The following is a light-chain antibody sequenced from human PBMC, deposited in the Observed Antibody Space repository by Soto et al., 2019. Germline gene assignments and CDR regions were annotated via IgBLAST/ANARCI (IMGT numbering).Light chain of an antibody. CDR3: CSFSGTYNWV. V-gene: IGLV2-23*01. CDR2: DDT. CDR1: SSDVESYNL. J-gene: IGLJ3*02. Sequence: QSALTQPPSVSGSPGQSITISCSGRSSDVESYNLVSWYQRHPGNAPKLIISDDTERPSGVSSRFSGSKVGNTASLTISGLQAEDEADYFCCSFSGTYNWVFGGETKLTVL.